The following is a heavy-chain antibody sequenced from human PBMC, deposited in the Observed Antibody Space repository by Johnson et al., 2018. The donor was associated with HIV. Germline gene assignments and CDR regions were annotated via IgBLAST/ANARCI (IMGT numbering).Heavy chain of an antibody. CDR2: ISWNGGDT. V-gene: IGHV3-20*04. CDR3: ARDGPRGSYGAFDI. CDR1: GFIFDDYG. D-gene: IGHD1-26*01. Sequence: VQLVESGGGVVQPGRSLRLACVASGFIFDDYGLTWVRQAPGKGLEWVSGISWNGGDTGYADSMKGRFTISRDNAKNSLYLQMNSLRAEDTALYYCARDGPRGSYGAFDIWGQGTMVTVSS. J-gene: IGHJ3*02.